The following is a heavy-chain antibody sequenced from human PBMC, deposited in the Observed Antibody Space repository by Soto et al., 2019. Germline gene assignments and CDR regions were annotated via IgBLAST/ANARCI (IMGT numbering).Heavy chain of an antibody. CDR3: TTDSRFLEWSSYYYGMDV. CDR2: IKSKTHGGTI. Sequence: GGSLRLSCAASGFTFTNAWMSWVRQAPGKGLEWVGRIKSKTHGGTIDFATPVKGRFTISRDDSKNTLCLQMNSLKTEDTAVYYCTTDSRFLEWSSYYYGMDVWGQGTTVTVSS. CDR1: GFTFTNAW. D-gene: IGHD3-3*01. V-gene: IGHV3-15*01. J-gene: IGHJ6*02.